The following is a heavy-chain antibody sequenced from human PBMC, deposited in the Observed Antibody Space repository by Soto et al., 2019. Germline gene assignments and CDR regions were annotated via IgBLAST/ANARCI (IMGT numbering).Heavy chain of an antibody. CDR1: GYTFTSYY. V-gene: IGHV1-46*01. Sequence: ASVKVSCKASGYTFTSYYMHWVRQAPGQGLEWMGIINPSGGSTSYTQKFQGRVTMTRDTSTSTVYMELSSLRSEDTAVYYCARVKDRYFGPWQGSYGMDVWGQGTTVTVSS. J-gene: IGHJ6*02. CDR3: ARVKDRYFGPWQGSYGMDV. CDR2: INPSGGST. D-gene: IGHD3-9*01.